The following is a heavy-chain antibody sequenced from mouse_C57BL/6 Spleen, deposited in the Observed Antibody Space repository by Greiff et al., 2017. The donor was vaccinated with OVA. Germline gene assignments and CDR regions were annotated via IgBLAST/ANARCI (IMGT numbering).Heavy chain of an antibody. CDR2: ISSGSSTI. J-gene: IGHJ4*01. Sequence: EVQLVESGGGLVKPGGSLKLSCAASGFTFSDYGMHWVRQAPEQGLEWVAYISSGSSTIYYADTVKGRFTISRDNAKNTLFLQMTSLTSEDTAMYYCARKDYYDSSYDYYAMDYWGQGTSVTVSS. CDR3: ARKDYYDSSYDYYAMDY. D-gene: IGHD1-1*01. CDR1: GFTFSDYG. V-gene: IGHV5-17*01.